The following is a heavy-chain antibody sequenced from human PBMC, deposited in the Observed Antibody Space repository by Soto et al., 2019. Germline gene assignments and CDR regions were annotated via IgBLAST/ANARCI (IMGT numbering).Heavy chain of an antibody. J-gene: IGHJ4*01. D-gene: IGHD2-8*01. CDR1: GFTFGTYA. CDR2: IYYDGSNR. Sequence: PWGSLRLSCAASGFTFGTYAMHWVRQAPGKGLEWVAVIYYDGSNRYYGDAVKGRFTISRDNSKSTLYLQMSSLRAEDTAVYYCATAFCTNGVCYYFFDYWGHGTLVNVSS. CDR3: ATAFCTNGVCYYFFDY. V-gene: IGHV3-33*01.